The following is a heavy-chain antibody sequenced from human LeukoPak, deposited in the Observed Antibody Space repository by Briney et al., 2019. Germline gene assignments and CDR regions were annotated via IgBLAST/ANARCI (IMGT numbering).Heavy chain of an antibody. CDR3: ARHRPTYYDFWSGPMGDAFDI. Sequence: PSETLSLTCAVSGYSISSGYYWGWIRQPPGKGLEWIGSIYHSGSTYYNPSLKSRVTISVDTSKNQFSLTLSSVPAADTAVYYCARHRPTYYDFWSGPMGDAFDIWGQGTMVTVSS. D-gene: IGHD3-3*01. CDR1: GYSISSGYY. V-gene: IGHV4-38-2*01. J-gene: IGHJ3*02. CDR2: IYHSGST.